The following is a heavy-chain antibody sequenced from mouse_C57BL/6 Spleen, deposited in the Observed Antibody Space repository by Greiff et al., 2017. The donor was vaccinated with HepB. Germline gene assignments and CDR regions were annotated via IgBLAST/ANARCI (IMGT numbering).Heavy chain of an antibody. CDR1: GFSLTSYG. CDR3: ATEKERERAWFAY. J-gene: IGHJ3*01. V-gene: IGHV2-2*01. CDR2: IWSGGST. Sequence: QVQLKQSGPGLVQPSQSLSITCTVSGFSLTSYGVHWVRQSPGKGLEWLGVIWSGGSTDYNAAFISRLSISNDNSKSQVFFKMNSLHADDTAIYYCATEKERERAWFAYWGQGTLVTVSA.